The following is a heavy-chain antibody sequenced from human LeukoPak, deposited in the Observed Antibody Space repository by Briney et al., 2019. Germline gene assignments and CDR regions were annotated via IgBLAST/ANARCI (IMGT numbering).Heavy chain of an antibody. Sequence: GGSLRLSCAASGFTFSSYAMHWVRQAPGKGLEWVAVISYDGSNKYYADSVKGRFTISRDNSKNTLYLQMNSLRAEDTAVYYCARDFRSKVVTIFDYWGQGTLVTVSS. CDR1: GFTFSSYA. CDR3: ARDFRSKVVTIFDY. J-gene: IGHJ4*02. V-gene: IGHV3-30-3*01. D-gene: IGHD4-23*01. CDR2: ISYDGSNK.